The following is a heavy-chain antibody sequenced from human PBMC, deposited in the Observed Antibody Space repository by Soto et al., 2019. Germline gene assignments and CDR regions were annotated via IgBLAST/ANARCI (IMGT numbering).Heavy chain of an antibody. CDR2: CYPGDSDT. CDR1: GYNFGDYW. Sequence: GESLKISCKGSGYNFGDYWISWLRQMPGKGLELMGSCYPGDSDTRYSPSFQGQFTMSGGKSSSTAHWNWGSLKDLDPAIYYCGRHVPAGYGAYDCPIDPWGQGTLVTFCS. J-gene: IGHJ5*02. CDR3: GRHVPAGYGAYDCPIDP. V-gene: IGHV5-51*01. D-gene: IGHD5-12*01.